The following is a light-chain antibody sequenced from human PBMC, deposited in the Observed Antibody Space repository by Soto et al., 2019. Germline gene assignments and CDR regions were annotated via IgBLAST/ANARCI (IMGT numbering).Light chain of an antibody. V-gene: IGLV2-11*01. Sequence: QSALTQPRSVSASPGQSVTFSCTGTRGDVGRYNYVSWYQQYPGKAPKLMIYDVTKRPSGVPDRFSGSKSGNTSSLTISGLQAEDEAVYYCCSYAGTSTFVVFGGGTQLTVL. CDR1: RGDVGRYNY. CDR2: DVT. J-gene: IGLJ2*01. CDR3: CSYAGTSTFVV.